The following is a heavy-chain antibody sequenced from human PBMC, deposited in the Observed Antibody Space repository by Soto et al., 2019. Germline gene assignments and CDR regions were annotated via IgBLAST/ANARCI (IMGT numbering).Heavy chain of an antibody. CDR3: ARDPTYYYDSSGIPQASDI. D-gene: IGHD3-22*01. V-gene: IGHV4-4*07. J-gene: IGHJ3*02. CDR2: IYTSGST. CDR1: GGSISSYY. Sequence: SETLSLTCTVSGGSISSYYWSWIRQPAGKGLEWIGRIYTSGSTNYNPSLKSRVTMSVDTSKNQFSLKLSSVTAADTAVYYCARDPTYYYDSSGIPQASDIWGQGTMVTVSS.